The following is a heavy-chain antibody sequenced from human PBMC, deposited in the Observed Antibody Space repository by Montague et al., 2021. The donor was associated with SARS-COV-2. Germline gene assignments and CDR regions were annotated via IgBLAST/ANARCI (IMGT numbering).Heavy chain of an antibody. CDR1: GGSISSDY. Sequence: SETLSLTCTVSGGSISSDYWTWIRQPPGKGLEWIGVVYYRGNTYYNPSPRGRVTISVDTSSNHFSLTLSSVTAADTAIYYCARHYDHSSRVDSWGQGTLVTVSS. CDR3: ARHYDHSSRVDS. CDR2: VYYRGNT. D-gene: IGHD3-16*01. J-gene: IGHJ4*02. V-gene: IGHV4-59*08.